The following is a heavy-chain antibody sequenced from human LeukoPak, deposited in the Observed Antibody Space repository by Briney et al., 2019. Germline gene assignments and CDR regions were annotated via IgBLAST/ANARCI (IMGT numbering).Heavy chain of an antibody. CDR2: IESDESIR. V-gene: IGHV3-30*02. CDR1: GLTFRRYG. CDR3: TKNAGGREGWFDP. D-gene: IGHD3-16*01. J-gene: IGHJ5*02. Sequence: SGGSLRLSCAASGLTFRRYGMHWVRQTPGKGLEWVAFIESDESIRQYADLVKGRFTISRDNSKNMLYLQMNSLTTEDTAMYYCTKNAGGREGWFDPWGQGTLVTVSS.